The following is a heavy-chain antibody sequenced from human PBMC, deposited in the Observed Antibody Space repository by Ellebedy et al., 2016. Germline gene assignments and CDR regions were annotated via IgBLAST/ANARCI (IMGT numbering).Heavy chain of an antibody. V-gene: IGHV3-23*01. Sequence: GGSLRLXCVASGFAFRNFFMTWVRQAPGGGLEWVSTISGGGDITVSADSVKGRFTISRDNSRNTLYLQMNSLRAEDTAVYYCRQGHYANYWGQGTLVTVSS. CDR3: RQGHYANY. CDR2: ISGGGDIT. D-gene: IGHD4-17*01. J-gene: IGHJ4*02. CDR1: GFAFRNFF.